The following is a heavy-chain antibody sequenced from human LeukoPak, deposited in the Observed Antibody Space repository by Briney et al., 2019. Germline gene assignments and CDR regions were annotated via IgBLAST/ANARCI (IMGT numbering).Heavy chain of an antibody. J-gene: IGHJ4*02. CDR1: GFTITNYA. V-gene: IGHV3-23*01. D-gene: IGHD3-22*01. CDR3: VRGEVAVQYYFES. CDR2: LSTSPR. Sequence: GGSLTLSCAASGFTITNYAMSWVRQGPGKGPEWVSGLSTSPRYADSVRGRFIVSRDHSRNTFSLKMNSLRAEDTAVYYCVRGEVAVQYYFESWGQGTLVTVSS.